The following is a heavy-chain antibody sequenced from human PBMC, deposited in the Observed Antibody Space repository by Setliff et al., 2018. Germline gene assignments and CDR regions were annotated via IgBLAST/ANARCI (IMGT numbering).Heavy chain of an antibody. CDR3: TVYNTGSSKDHY. V-gene: IGHV4-59*11. D-gene: IGHD2-8*02. CDR1: GGSISSHS. Sequence: PSETLSLTCTVSGGSISSHSWSWIRQPPGKGLEWIGSIYYSGSTNYNPSLKSRLTISVDTSKNQFSLRLSSATAADTALYYCTVYNTGSSKDHYWGQGTPVTVSS. J-gene: IGHJ4*02. CDR2: IYYSGST.